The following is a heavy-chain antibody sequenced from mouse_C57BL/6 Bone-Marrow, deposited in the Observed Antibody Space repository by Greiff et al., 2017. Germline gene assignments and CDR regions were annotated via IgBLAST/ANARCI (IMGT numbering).Heavy chain of an antibody. J-gene: IGHJ3*01. V-gene: IGHV14-4*01. CDR1: GFNIKDDY. CDR2: IDPENGDT. Sequence: EVQLQQSGAELVRPGASVTLSCTASGFNIKDDYMHWVKQRPEQGLEWIGWIDPENGDTEYASKLQGQATITADTSSNTAYLQLISLTSEDTAVYYCTTEGEGEFADWGQGTLVTVSA. CDR3: TTEGEGEFAD.